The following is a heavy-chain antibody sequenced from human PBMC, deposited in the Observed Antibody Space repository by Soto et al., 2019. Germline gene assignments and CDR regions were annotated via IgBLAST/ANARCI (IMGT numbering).Heavy chain of an antibody. V-gene: IGHV2-5*02. CDR3: AHSPYFGDKLDY. Sequence: GSGPTLVNPTQTLTLTCTFSGFSLSTGGVGVGWIRQPPGKALEWLAVIYWDDDKRYSPSLKSRVTIAKDTSKNQVVLTMTNMDPVDTATYYCAHSPYFGDKLDYWGQGILVTVSS. J-gene: IGHJ4*02. CDR2: IYWDDDK. D-gene: IGHD4-17*01. CDR1: GFSLSTGGVG.